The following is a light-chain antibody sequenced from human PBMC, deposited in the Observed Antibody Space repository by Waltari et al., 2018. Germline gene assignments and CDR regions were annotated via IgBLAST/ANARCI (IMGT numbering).Light chain of an antibody. CDR3: LSRDITSTRF. V-gene: IGLV3-19*01. CDR2: GQD. J-gene: IGLJ2*01. Sequence: SSELTQDPAVSVALGQTVSITCPGDSLRRYSASWYQQRPGQAPILVLYGQDNRPSGIPDRFSGSTSGDTATLTITGTQAEDEADYYCLSRDITSTRFFGGGTRLTV. CDR1: SLRRYS.